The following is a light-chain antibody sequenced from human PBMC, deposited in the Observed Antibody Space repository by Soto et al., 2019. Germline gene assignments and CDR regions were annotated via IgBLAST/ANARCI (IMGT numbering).Light chain of an antibody. CDR2: GAS. CDR1: QSISSK. J-gene: IGKJ4*01. Sequence: IVRTQSPATLSVSPGERATLSCRASQSISSKLAWYQQKPGQAPRLLIYGASTRATGIPVRFSGSGSGTEFTLTITSLQSEDFAVYYCQEYNNWRPITFGGGTKVDIK. V-gene: IGKV3-15*01. CDR3: QEYNNWRPIT.